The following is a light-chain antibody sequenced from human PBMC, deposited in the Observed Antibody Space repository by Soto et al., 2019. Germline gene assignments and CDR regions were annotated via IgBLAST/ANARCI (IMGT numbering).Light chain of an antibody. V-gene: IGKV3-15*01. J-gene: IGKJ1*01. CDR3: QQYDNWPWT. CDR1: QSISGT. Sequence: EIGMTQSPATLSVSPGGRATLSYWASQSISGTLAWYQQKPGQAPRLLIYGAFTRATGFPARFSGSGSGTDFTLTITSLQSEDFAVYYCQQYDNWPWTFGQGTKVDIK. CDR2: GAF.